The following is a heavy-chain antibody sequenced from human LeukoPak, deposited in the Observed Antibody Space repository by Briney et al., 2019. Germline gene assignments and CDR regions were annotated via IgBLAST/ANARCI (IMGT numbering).Heavy chain of an antibody. CDR1: GYTFTGYY. V-gene: IGHV1-2*06. CDR2: INPNSGGT. Sequence: ASVKVSCKASGYTFTGYYMHWVRQAPGQGLEWMGRINPNSGGTNYAQKFQGRATMTRDTSISTAYMELSRLRSDDTAVYYCARVRGVSYWFDPWGQGTLVTVSS. J-gene: IGHJ5*02. CDR3: ARVRGVSYWFDP. D-gene: IGHD3-10*01.